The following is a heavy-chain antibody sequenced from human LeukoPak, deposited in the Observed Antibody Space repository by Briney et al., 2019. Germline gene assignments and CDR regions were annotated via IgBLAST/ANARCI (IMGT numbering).Heavy chain of an antibody. CDR3: AREYVGLYSGVQWTNWIDP. V-gene: IGHV3-7*01. Sequence: GGSLRLSCAASGFTFSSCGMHWVRQAPGKGLEWVANIKPDGSEIYYGGSVKGRFTIFRDNAKTSVYLQMNSLRAEDTAMYYCAREYVGLYSGVQWTNWIDPWGQGTLVTVSS. D-gene: IGHD1-26*01. J-gene: IGHJ5*02. CDR1: GFTFSSCG. CDR2: IKPDGSEI.